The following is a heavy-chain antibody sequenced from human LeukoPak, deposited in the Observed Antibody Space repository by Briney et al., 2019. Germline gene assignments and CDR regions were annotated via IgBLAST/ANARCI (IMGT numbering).Heavy chain of an antibody. J-gene: IGHJ5*02. CDR3: ARVELIVALPTSFDP. V-gene: IGHV4-39*07. D-gene: IGHD5-12*01. CDR1: GGSIRSNNHY. Sequence: SETLSLTCAVSGGSIRSNNHYWGWIRQPPGKGLEWIGNIYFNGNIAYNPSLQSRVTISVDTSKNQFSLRLNSVTSADTAMYHCARVELIVALPTSFDPWGQGTLVTVSS. CDR2: IYFNGNI.